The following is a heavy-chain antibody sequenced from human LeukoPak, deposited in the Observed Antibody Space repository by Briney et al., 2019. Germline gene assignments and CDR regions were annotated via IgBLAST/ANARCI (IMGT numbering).Heavy chain of an antibody. CDR2: TSSDLNVK. Sequence: GGSLGLSCAASGFTFRNYVIHWVRQAPGKGLEWVAVTSSDLNVKLYADSVKGRFTISRDNSRSTLYLQMNSLRPEDTAIYYCASRHCSSGTCYPAGADPFDYWGQGTLVTVSS. CDR3: ASRHCSSGTCYPAGADPFDY. J-gene: IGHJ4*02. V-gene: IGHV3-30-3*01. CDR1: GFTFRNYV. D-gene: IGHD2-15*01.